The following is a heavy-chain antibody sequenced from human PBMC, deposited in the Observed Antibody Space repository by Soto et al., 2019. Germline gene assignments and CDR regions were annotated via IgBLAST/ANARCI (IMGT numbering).Heavy chain of an antibody. Sequence: VQLVESGGKLVQPGRSLRLSCVASGFTFSDYSMVWVRQSPGKGLEWISYIFVTSTIIYYADSVKGRFTVSRDNAKNSLSLQMNSLRVEDTGIYYCARDKDWAFDNWGQGTLVTVSS. CDR1: GFTFSDYS. J-gene: IGHJ4*02. D-gene: IGHD3-9*01. CDR3: ARDKDWAFDN. CDR2: IFVTSTII. V-gene: IGHV3-48*04.